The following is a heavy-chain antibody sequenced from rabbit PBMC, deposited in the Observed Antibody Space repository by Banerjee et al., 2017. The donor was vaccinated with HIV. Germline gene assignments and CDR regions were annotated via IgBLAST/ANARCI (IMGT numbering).Heavy chain of an antibody. V-gene: IGHV1S45*01. CDR1: GFSFSSSYY. CDR2: IYAGSGST. J-gene: IGHJ6*01. CDR3: ARGSAYAGAGYAL. D-gene: IGHD4-2*01. Sequence: QEQLEESGGDLVKPEGSLTLTCTASGFSFSSSYYMCWVRQAPGKGLEWIGCIYAGSGSTYYASWAKGRFTISKTSSTTVALQMTSLTAADTATYFCARGSAYAGAGYALWGPGTLVTVS.